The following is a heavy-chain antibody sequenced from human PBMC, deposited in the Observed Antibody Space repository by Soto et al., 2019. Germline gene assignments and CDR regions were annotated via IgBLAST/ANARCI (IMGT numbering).Heavy chain of an antibody. J-gene: IGHJ5*02. Sequence: QVQLVQSGAEVKKPGASVKVSCKASGYTFTSYGISWVRQAPGQGLEWMGWISAYNGNTNYAQKLQGRVTMTTDTSTSTAYMELRSLRSNDTAVYYCARDHSWEKWDVVVPAAIPGWFDPWGQGTLVTVSS. CDR3: ARDHSWEKWDVVVPAAIPGWFDP. CDR1: GYTFTSYG. CDR2: ISAYNGNT. V-gene: IGHV1-18*01. D-gene: IGHD2-2*02.